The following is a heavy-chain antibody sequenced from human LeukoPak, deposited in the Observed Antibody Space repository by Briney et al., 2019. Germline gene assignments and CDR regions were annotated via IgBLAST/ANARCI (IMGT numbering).Heavy chain of an antibody. Sequence: SETLSLTCTVSGGSISSSSYYWGWIRQPPGKGLEWIGSIYYSGSTYYNPSLKSRVTISVDTSKNQSSLKLSSVTAADTAVYYCARHGRLLWFGESLYYFDYWGQGTLVTVSS. CDR2: IYYSGST. D-gene: IGHD3-10*01. CDR3: ARHGRLLWFGESLYYFDY. V-gene: IGHV4-39*01. J-gene: IGHJ4*02. CDR1: GGSISSSSYY.